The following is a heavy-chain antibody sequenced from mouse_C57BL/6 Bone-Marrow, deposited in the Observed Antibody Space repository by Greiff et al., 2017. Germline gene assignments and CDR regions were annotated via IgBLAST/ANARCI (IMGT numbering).Heavy chain of an antibody. J-gene: IGHJ2*01. CDR3: ARGYLYYVDY. Sequence: EVHLVESGGGLVKPGGSLKLSCAASGFTFSSYAMSWVRQTPEKRLEWVATISDGGSYTYYPDNVKGRFTISRDNAKNNLYLQMSQLMSEDTAMYYGARGYLYYVDYWGQGTTLTVSS. D-gene: IGHD3-1*01. V-gene: IGHV5-4*01. CDR2: ISDGGSYT. CDR1: GFTFSSYA.